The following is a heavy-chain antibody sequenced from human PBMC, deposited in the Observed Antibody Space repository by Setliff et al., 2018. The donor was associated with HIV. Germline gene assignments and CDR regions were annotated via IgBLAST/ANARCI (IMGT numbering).Heavy chain of an antibody. V-gene: IGHV1-69*05. D-gene: IGHD1-26*01. Sequence: SVKVSCKGSGDTFTTYVVSWVCQAPGQGLEWMGGRSPIFSTTNYAQKFQGRVTITTDESTSTVYMELSSLRSEDTAVYYCARDHMSVGAWVGATSRGLFQHWGQGTLVTVSS. J-gene: IGHJ1*01. CDR2: RSPIFSTT. CDR3: ARDHMSVGAWVGATSRGLFQH. CDR1: GDTFTTYV.